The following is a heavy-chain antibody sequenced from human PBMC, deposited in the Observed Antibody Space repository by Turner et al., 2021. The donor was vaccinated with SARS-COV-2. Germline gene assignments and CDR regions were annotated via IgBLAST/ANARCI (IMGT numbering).Heavy chain of an antibody. D-gene: IGHD3-3*01. CDR3: ACGYYSRGDY. J-gene: IGHJ4*02. V-gene: IGHV4-39*01. Sequence: QLQLQESGPGLVKPSETLSLTCTVSGGSISSTSYYWGWIRQPPGKGLELIGSIYYSGSTYYNPSLKSRVTISADTTKNQFSLKLSSVTAADTAVYYCACGYYSRGDYWGQGTLVTVSS. CDR1: GGSISSTSYY. CDR2: IYYSGST.